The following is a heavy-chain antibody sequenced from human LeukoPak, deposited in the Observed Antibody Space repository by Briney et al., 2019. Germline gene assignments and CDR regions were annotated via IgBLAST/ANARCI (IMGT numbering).Heavy chain of an antibody. V-gene: IGHV4-59*08. J-gene: IGHJ4*02. CDR3: ASREPAGAYDY. CDR2: IYYSGST. CDR1: GGSISSNY. D-gene: IGHD2-2*01. Sequence: PSETLSFTCTVSGGSISSNYWSWIRQPPGKGLEYIGYIYYSGSTNYNPSLKSRVTISVDTSKNQFSLKPSSVTAADTAVYYCASREPAGAYDYWGQGTLVTVSS.